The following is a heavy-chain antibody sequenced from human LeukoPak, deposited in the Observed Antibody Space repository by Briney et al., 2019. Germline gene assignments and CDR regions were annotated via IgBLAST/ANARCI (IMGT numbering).Heavy chain of an antibody. CDR1: GGSISSSSYY. D-gene: IGHD6-19*01. V-gene: IGHV4-39*01. J-gene: IGHJ4*02. CDR3: ARQFRGSSGWYRY. CDR2: IYYSGST. Sequence: SETLSLTCTVSGGSISSSSYYWGWIRQPPGKGLEWIGSIYYSGSTYYNPSLKSRVTISVDTSKNQFSLKLSSVTAADTAVYYCARQFRGSSGWYRYWGQGTMVTVSS.